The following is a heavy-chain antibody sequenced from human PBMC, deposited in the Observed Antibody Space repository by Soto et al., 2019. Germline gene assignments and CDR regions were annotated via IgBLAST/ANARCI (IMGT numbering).Heavy chain of an antibody. J-gene: IGHJ4*02. CDR1: GFTFSSYG. CDR2: ISYDGSNK. CDR3: AKDDLYSSGWYAY. V-gene: IGHV3-30*18. D-gene: IGHD6-19*01. Sequence: PGGSLRLSCAASGFTFSSYGMHWVRQAPGKGLEWVAVISYDGSNKYYADSVKGRFTISRDNSKNTLYLQMNSLRAEDTAVYYCAKDDLYSSGWYAYWGQGTLVTVSS.